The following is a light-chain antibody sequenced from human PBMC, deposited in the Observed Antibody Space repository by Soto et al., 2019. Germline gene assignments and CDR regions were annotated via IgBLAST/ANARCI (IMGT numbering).Light chain of an antibody. CDR2: DAS. V-gene: IGKV1-33*01. Sequence: DVHMSQSPSSLSASVGYRITITCQASEDIDNYLHWYQQKPGKAPKLLIYDASNLETGVPSRFSGSGSGTDFSFTISSLQPEDIATYYCQQYDYTPYTFGQGTRLEIK. CDR3: QQYDYTPYT. CDR1: EDIDNY. J-gene: IGKJ5*01.